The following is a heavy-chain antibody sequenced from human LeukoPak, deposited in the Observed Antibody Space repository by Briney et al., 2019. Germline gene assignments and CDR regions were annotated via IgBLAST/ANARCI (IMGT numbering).Heavy chain of an antibody. CDR1: GFTFSSYE. V-gene: IGHV3-48*03. J-gene: IGHJ4*02. CDR2: ISSSGSTT. CDR3: AKVLSTSAYGGSD. Sequence: GGSLRLSCAASGFTFSSYEMNWVRQAPGKGLEWVSYISSSGSTTYYADSVKGQFTISRDNSKNTLYLQMNSLRAEDTAIYYCAKVLSTSAYGGSDWGQGTLVTVSS. D-gene: IGHD5-12*01.